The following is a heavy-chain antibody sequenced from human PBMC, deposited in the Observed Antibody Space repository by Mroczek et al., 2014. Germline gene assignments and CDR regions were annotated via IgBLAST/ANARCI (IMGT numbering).Heavy chain of an antibody. Sequence: VQLVQSGAEVKKPGESLKISCKGSGYSFTSYWIGWVRQMPGKGLEWMGIIYPGDSDTRYSPSFQGQVTISADKSISTAYLQWSSLKASDTAMYYCARRSSGSYSVWSAFDIWGQGDNGHRLF. D-gene: IGHD1-26*01. CDR1: GYSFTSYW. J-gene: IGHJ3*02. CDR2: IYPGDSDT. V-gene: IGHV5-51*03. CDR3: ARRSSGSYSVWSAFDI.